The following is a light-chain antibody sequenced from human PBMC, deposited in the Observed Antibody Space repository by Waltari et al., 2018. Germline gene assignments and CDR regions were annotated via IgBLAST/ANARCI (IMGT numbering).Light chain of an antibody. V-gene: IGKV3-20*01. CDR3: QQYGSSPYT. Sequence: DIVLTQSPGTLSLSPGERATLSCRASQSVSSNYLAWYQLKPGQAPGLLIYGASSRATGIPDRFSGSGSGTDFTLTISRLEPEDFAVYYCQQYGSSPYTFGQGMKLEIK. CDR2: GAS. CDR1: QSVSSNY. J-gene: IGKJ2*01.